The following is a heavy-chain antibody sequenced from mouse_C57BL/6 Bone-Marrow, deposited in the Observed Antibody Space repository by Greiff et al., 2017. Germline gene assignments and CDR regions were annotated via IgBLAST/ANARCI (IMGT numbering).Heavy chain of an antibody. CDR1: GYTFTSYW. CDR2: IYPSDSET. J-gene: IGHJ4*01. Sequence: VKLQQPGAELVRPGSSVKLSCKASGYTFTSYWMDWVKQRPGQGLEWIGNIYPSDSETHYNQKFKDKATLTVDKSSSTAYMQLSSLTSEDSAVYYCARAYSSRDYWGQGTSVTVSS. CDR3: ARAYSSRDY. D-gene: IGHD2-10*01. V-gene: IGHV1-61*01.